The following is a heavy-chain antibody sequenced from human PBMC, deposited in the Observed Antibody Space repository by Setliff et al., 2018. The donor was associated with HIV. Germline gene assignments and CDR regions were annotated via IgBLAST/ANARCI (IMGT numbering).Heavy chain of an antibody. CDR1: GFMFNDYG. J-gene: IGHJ3*02. D-gene: IGHD6-19*01. Sequence: AGGSLRLSCVGSGFMFNDYGMSWVRQAPGKGLEWVSYINNVGIIFYADSVKGRFTISRDNGKNSLYLQMSNLRGDDTAVYYCARDSGQGGTFDIWGQGTMVT. CDR3: ARDSGQGGTFDI. CDR2: INNVGII. V-gene: IGHV3-48*01.